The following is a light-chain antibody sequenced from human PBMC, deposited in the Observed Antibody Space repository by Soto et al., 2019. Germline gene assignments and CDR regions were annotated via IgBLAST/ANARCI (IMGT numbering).Light chain of an antibody. CDR2: AAS. CDR3: LQDYRYPPWT. V-gene: IGKV1-6*01. CDR1: QDIRND. J-gene: IGKJ1*01. Sequence: ALQMTPSPSSLSASVGDRVTITCRASQDIRNDLGWYQQKPGKAPKLLIYAASSLQTGVPSRFSGSGSGTDFTLTISSLQPEDFATYYCLQDYRYPPWTVGQGTKVEIK.